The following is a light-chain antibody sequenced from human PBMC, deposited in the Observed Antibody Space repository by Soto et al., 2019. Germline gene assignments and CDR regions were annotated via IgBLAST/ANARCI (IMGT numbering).Light chain of an antibody. CDR3: CSYAPSRTLL. CDR2: EGN. V-gene: IGLV2-23*01. CDR1: SSDVGTYNL. J-gene: IGLJ2*01. Sequence: QSVLTQPASVSEYPGQSITISCTGTSSDVGTYNLVTWYQQHPGKAPKLIIYEGNKRPSGVSNRFSASKSGNTASLTISGLLAEDEADYYCCSYAPSRTLLFGGGTKLTVL.